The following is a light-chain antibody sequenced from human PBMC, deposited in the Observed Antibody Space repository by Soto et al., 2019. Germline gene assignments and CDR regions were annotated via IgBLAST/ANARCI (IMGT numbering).Light chain of an antibody. CDR2: GTS. CDR3: QQYGSSLFT. CDR1: QSVSSNY. J-gene: IGKJ3*01. V-gene: IGKV3-20*01. Sequence: DIVLTQSPGTLSLSPGERATLSCRASQSVSSNYLAWYQQKPGQPPRVLIYGTSIRATGIPERFSGGGSGTDFTLTITRLESEDFAVYYCQQYGSSLFTFGPGTKVDFK.